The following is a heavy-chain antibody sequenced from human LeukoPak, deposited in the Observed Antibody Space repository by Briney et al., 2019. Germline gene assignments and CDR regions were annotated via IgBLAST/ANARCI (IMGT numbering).Heavy chain of an antibody. D-gene: IGHD3-22*01. J-gene: IGHJ4*02. Sequence: GGSLRLSCAASGFTFNNYWLNWVGRAPGKGLEWVANINQDGSEKYYVDSVKGRFTFSRDNAKNSLYLQMNSLRAEDTAVYYCARDKGDYDTSGSLFVFGGQGTLVTVSS. CDR2: INQDGSEK. CDR1: GFTFNNYW. CDR3: ARDKGDYDTSGSLFVF. V-gene: IGHV3-7*03.